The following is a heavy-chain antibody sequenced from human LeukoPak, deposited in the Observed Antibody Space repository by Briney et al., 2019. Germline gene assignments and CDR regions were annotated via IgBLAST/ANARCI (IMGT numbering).Heavy chain of an antibody. CDR1: GFTFRTYA. CDR2: ITSSISHI. Sequence: PGGALRLSCAASGFTFRTYAVDWVRQAPRKGLEWVSTITSSISHIYYAHTVRGRFTISRDNARDSLYMKMNSLSVEDTDVYYCARGIAAAEEHYWGQGTLVTVSS. V-gene: IGHV3-21*01. CDR3: ARGIAAAEEHY. D-gene: IGHD6-25*01. J-gene: IGHJ4*02.